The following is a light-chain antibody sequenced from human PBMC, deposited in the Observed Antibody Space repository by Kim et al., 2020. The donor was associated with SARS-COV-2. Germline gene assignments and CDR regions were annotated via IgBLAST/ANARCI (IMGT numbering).Light chain of an antibody. CDR3: ATWYNRLSAVV. J-gene: IGLJ2*01. Sequence: QSVLTQPPSVSAAPGQTVTISCSGNSSNVGNNFVSWYQQFPGTAPRLLIYDNDNRPSGIPDRFSGSKSGTSATLGITGLQTGDEADYYCATWYNRLSAVVFGGGTKVTVL. V-gene: IGLV1-51*01. CDR1: SSNVGNNF. CDR2: DND.